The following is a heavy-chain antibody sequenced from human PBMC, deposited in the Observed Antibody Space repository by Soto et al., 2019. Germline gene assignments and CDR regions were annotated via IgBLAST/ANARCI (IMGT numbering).Heavy chain of an antibody. V-gene: IGHV1-69*12. J-gene: IGHJ5*02. CDR3: ARERHGYSSSWNWFDP. CDR1: GGTFSSYA. Sequence: QVQLVQSGAEVKKPGSSVKVSCKASGGTFSSYAISWVRQAPGQGLEWMGGIIPIYGTANYAQKFQGRVTITADESTSTAYMELSSLRSEDTAVYYCARERHGYSSSWNWFDPWGQGTLVTVSS. D-gene: IGHD6-13*01. CDR2: IIPIYGTA.